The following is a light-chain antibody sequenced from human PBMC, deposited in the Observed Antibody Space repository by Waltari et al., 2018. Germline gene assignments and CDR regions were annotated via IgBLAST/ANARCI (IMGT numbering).Light chain of an antibody. CDR1: SSDVGGYNY. CDR2: EVN. V-gene: IGLV2-14*01. Sequence: QSALTQPASVSGSPGQSITISCTGTSSDVGGYNYVPRYQHHPGNVTKLIVSEVNNRPSGGSQRFTVSKSGNTASLSISELQTEDEADYYCSSYTGSTTLVFGTGTKVTVL. J-gene: IGLJ1*01. CDR3: SSYTGSTTLV.